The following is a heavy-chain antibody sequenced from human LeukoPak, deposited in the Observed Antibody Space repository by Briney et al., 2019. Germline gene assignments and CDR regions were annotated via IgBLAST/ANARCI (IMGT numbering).Heavy chain of an antibody. CDR1: GYTFTSYA. Sequence: ASVKVSCKASGYTFTSYAIHWVRQAPGQRLEWMGWINAGNGNTKYSQKFQGRVTITRDTFASTAYMELSSLRSEDTAVYYCARSSLTYYYGSSGYYSNWFDPWGQGTLVTVSP. V-gene: IGHV1-3*01. J-gene: IGHJ5*02. CDR2: INAGNGNT. CDR3: ARSSLTYYYGSSGYYSNWFDP. D-gene: IGHD3-22*01.